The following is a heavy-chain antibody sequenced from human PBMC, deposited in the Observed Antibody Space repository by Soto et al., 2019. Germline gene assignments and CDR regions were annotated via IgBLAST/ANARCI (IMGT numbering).Heavy chain of an antibody. J-gene: IGHJ4*02. CDR2: IVPLFGTT. CDR1: GGSFIKFG. Sequence: QVQLVQSGAEVKKPGPSVKVSCQASGGSFIKFGISWVRRAPGQGLEWMGGIVPLFGTTNYAQKFQGRVTITADESTTTSYMELSSLTSEDTAVYYCATSFDSERYTDYWGQGTLVTVSS. V-gene: IGHV1-69*01. D-gene: IGHD1-26*01. CDR3: ATSFDSERYTDY.